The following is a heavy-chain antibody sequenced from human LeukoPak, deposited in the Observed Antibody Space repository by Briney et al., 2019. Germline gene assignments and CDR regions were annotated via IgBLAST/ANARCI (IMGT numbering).Heavy chain of an antibody. CDR3: VKAQRGFDDFWSGYDY. J-gene: IGHJ4*02. Sequence: GGSLRLSCAAFGFTFSRYFLAWVRQAPGKGLEWVASIFAGSGTTHYADSVKGRFTISRDNSQNTLYIQMESLRVEDTAVYYCVKAQRGFDDFWSGYDYWGQGSLVTVSP. D-gene: IGHD3-3*01. CDR1: GFTFSRYF. CDR2: IFAGSGTT. V-gene: IGHV3-23*01.